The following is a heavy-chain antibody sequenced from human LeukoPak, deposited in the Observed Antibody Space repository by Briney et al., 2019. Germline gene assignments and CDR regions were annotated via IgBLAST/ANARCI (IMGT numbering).Heavy chain of an antibody. J-gene: IGHJ4*02. V-gene: IGHV3-23*01. D-gene: IGHD6-13*01. Sequence: GGSLRLSCAASGFTFSSYAMSWVRQAPGKGLEWVSAISGSGGNTYYADSVMGRFTISRDNSKNTLYLQMNSLRAEDTAVYYCAKHPPLYSSSWPYYFDYWGQGTLVTVSS. CDR3: AKHPPLYSSSWPYYFDY. CDR1: GFTFSSYA. CDR2: ISGSGGNT.